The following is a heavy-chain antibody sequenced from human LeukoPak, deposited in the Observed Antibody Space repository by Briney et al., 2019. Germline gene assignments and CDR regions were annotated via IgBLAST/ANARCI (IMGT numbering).Heavy chain of an antibody. CDR1: GFTFSSYA. Sequence: PGGSLRLSCAASGFTFSSYAMSWVRQAPGKGLEWVSAISGGGGSTYYADSVKGRFTISRDNSKNTLYLQMNSLRAEDTAVYYCAKDRGYYYDSSGYYYPHDAFDIWGQGTMVTVSS. J-gene: IGHJ3*02. CDR2: ISGGGGST. CDR3: AKDRGYYYDSSGYYYPHDAFDI. D-gene: IGHD3-22*01. V-gene: IGHV3-23*01.